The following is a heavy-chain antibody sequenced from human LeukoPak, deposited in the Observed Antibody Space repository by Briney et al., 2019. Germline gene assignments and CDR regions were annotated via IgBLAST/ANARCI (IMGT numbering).Heavy chain of an antibody. V-gene: IGHV3-48*04. CDR2: ISSSGSTI. CDR1: GFIFSSYW. CDR3: AELGITMIGGV. D-gene: IGHD3-10*02. J-gene: IGHJ6*04. Sequence: GGSLRLSCAASGFIFSSYWMSWVRQAPGKGLEWVSYISSSGSTIYYADSVKGRFTISRDNAKNSLYLQMNSLRAEDTAVYYCAELGITMIGGVWGKGTTVTISS.